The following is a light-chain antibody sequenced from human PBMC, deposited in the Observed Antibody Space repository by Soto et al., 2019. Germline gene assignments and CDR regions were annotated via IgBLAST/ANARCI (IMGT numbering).Light chain of an antibody. CDR3: QQYNSYST. Sequence: DIQITQSPSTLSASVGDRVTITCRSSQSISTRLAWYQQKPGKAPKLLIYDASSLESGVPSRFSGSGSGTEFTLTISSLQPEDFASYYCQQYNSYSTLGQGTKVDIK. CDR2: DAS. J-gene: IGKJ1*01. CDR1: QSISTR. V-gene: IGKV1-5*01.